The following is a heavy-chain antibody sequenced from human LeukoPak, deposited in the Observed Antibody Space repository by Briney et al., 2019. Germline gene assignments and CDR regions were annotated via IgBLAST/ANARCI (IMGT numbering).Heavy chain of an antibody. Sequence: GGSLRLSCGPCGFTFSSFAMNWVRQAPGKGLEWVSAIGSSGDSTYYADSVRGRFTISRDNSKNTMHLQMNNLRAEDTAFYYCARGSKDLDFWGQGTLVTVSS. CDR2: IGSSGDST. J-gene: IGHJ4*02. CDR1: GFTFSSFA. D-gene: IGHD3-10*01. CDR3: ARGSKDLDF. V-gene: IGHV3-23*01.